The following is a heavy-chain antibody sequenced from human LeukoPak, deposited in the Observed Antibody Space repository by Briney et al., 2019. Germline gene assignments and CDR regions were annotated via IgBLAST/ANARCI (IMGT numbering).Heavy chain of an antibody. CDR1: GGSFSGYY. D-gene: IGHD5-12*01. V-gene: IGHV4-34*01. J-gene: IGHJ4*02. CDR2: INHSGST. Sequence: SETLSLTCAVYGGSFSGYYWSWIRQPPGKGLGWIGEINHSGSTNYNPSLKSRVTISVDTSKNQFSLKLSSVTAADTAVYYCARGGDSGYDYTRGTYFDYWGQGTLVTVSS. CDR3: ARGGDSGYDYTRGTYFDY.